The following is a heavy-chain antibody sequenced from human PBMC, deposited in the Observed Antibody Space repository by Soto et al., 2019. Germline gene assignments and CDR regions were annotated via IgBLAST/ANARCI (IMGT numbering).Heavy chain of an antibody. D-gene: IGHD6-19*01. Sequence: SETLSLTCTVSGGSISSYYWSWIRQPPGKGLEWIGYIYYSGSTNYNPSLKSRVTISVDTSKNQFSLKLSSVTAADTAVYYCARDRGQWLVGRLDHYGMDVWGQGTTVTVSS. CDR3: ARDRGQWLVGRLDHYGMDV. CDR2: IYYSGST. V-gene: IGHV4-59*01. J-gene: IGHJ6*02. CDR1: GGSISSYY.